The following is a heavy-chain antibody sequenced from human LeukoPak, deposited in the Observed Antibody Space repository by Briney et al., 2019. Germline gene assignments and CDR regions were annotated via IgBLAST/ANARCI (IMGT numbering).Heavy chain of an antibody. J-gene: IGHJ6*02. D-gene: IGHD6-13*01. V-gene: IGHV4-59*08. CDR2: IYYSGST. CDR1: GGSISSYY. Sequence: SETLSLTCTVSGGSISSYYWSWIRQPPGKGLEWLGYIYYSGSTNYNPSLKSRVTISVDTSKNQFSLKLSSVTAADTAVYYCARHYSSPRRATGMDVWGQGTTVTVSS. CDR3: ARHYSSPRRATGMDV.